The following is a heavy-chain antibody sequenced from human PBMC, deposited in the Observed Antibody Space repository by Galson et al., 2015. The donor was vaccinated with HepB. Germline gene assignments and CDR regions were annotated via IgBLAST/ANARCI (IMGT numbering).Heavy chain of an antibody. J-gene: IGHJ6*02. Sequence: SLRLSCAGSEFTFSSYWMNWVRQAPGKGLEWVAHINPDGSEEYYAASLKGRFTISRDNAKNSLYLQMDSLRAEDTAVYYCARRISLVRGIITRPDYYYGMDVWGPGTTVTVAS. D-gene: IGHD3-10*01. CDR2: INPDGSEE. CDR1: EFTFSSYW. CDR3: ARRISLVRGIITRPDYYYGMDV. V-gene: IGHV3-7*03.